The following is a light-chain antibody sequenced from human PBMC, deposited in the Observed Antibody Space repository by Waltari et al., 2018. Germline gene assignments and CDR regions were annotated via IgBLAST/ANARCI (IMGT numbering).Light chain of an antibody. J-gene: IGKJ1*01. CDR2: DAA. CDR1: QSISKY. CDR3: QKYGTLPAT. V-gene: IGKV3-20*01. Sequence: ELMLTQPPGTLSLSPGERATPSCRASQSISKYLAWYQQKPGQAPRLLISDAASRATGIPDRFGGSGSGTDFSLTISRLEPEDSAVYYCQKYGTLPATFGQGTKVEIK.